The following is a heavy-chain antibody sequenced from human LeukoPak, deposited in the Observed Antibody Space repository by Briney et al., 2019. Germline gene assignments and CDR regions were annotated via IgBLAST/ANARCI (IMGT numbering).Heavy chain of an antibody. D-gene: IGHD3-10*01. CDR2: ISAYNGNT. V-gene: IGHV1-18*04. J-gene: IGHJ4*02. Sequence: ASVKVSCKASGYTFTSYGISWVRQAPGQGLEWMGWISAYNGNTNYAQKLQGRVTMTTDTSTSTAYMELRSLRSDDTAVYYCARLAMLRGVPYFDYWGQGALVTVSS. CDR3: ARLAMLRGVPYFDY. CDR1: GYTFTSYG.